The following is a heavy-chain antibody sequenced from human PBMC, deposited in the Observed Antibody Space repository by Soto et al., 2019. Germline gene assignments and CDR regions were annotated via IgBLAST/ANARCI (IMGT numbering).Heavy chain of an antibody. CDR1: GYTYTNYW. V-gene: IGHV5-51*01. J-gene: IGHJ4*02. D-gene: IGHD6-19*01. CDR3: ARLHSGTARPDY. CDR2: LYPGDSDT. Sequence: HGESLKISCKASGYTYTNYWLGWVRQMPGKGLEWMGILYPGDSDTRYSPSLEGQVTISAGKSITTAYLQWSSLRASDTAMYYCARLHSGTARPDYWGQGTQVTVSS.